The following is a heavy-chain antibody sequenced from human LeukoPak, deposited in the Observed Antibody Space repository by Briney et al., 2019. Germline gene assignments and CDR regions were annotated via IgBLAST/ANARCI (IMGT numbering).Heavy chain of an antibody. Sequence: GGSLRLSSAASGFIFSSYAMSWVRHAPGKGLEWVSVLSGGGDTTYYTDSVKGRFTISRDNTTNTLFLQMNSLRAEDTGVYFCAKERTMRGLIGESPAWGRGAIVTISS. CDR3: AKERTMRGLIGESPA. V-gene: IGHV3-23*01. J-gene: IGHJ3*01. D-gene: IGHD3-10*01. CDR2: LSGGGDTT. CDR1: GFIFSSYA.